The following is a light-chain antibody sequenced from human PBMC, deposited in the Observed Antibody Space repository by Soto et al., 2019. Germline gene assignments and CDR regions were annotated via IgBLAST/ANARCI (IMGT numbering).Light chain of an antibody. Sequence: QSALTQSPSASGSPGQSVTISCTGASSDIGGYNSVSWYQQHPGKAPKVMIYDVTKRPSGVPDRFSGSKSGNTASLTVSALQAEDEADYYCISYTARKNVVYGTGTKDAVL. CDR3: ISYTARKNVV. CDR1: SSDIGGYNS. V-gene: IGLV2-8*01. J-gene: IGLJ1*01. CDR2: DVT.